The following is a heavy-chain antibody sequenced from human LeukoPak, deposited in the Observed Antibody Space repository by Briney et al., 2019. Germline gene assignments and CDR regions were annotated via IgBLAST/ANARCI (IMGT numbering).Heavy chain of an antibody. CDR2: ISAYNGNT. V-gene: IGHV1-18*01. J-gene: IGHJ4*02. D-gene: IGHD4-17*01. Sequence: GASVKVSCKASGYTFTSYGISWVRQAPGQGLEWMGWISAYNGNTNYAQKLQGRVTMTTDTSTSTAYMELSRLRSDGTAVYYCARYGRLRGYFDYWGQGTLVTVSS. CDR1: GYTFTSYG. CDR3: ARYGRLRGYFDY.